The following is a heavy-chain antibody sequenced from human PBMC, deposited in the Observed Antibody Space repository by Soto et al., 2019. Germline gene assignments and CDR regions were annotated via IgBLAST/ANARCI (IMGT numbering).Heavy chain of an antibody. CDR2: ISYDGSNK. Sequence: QVQLVESGGGVVQPGRSLRLSCAASGFNFSSYAMHWVRQAPGKGLEWVAVISYDGSNKYYADSVKGRFTISRDNSKNTLYLQMNSLRAEDTAVYYCARDLTMVRGVITYYFDYWGQGTLVTVSS. V-gene: IGHV3-30-3*01. CDR3: ARDLTMVRGVITYYFDY. J-gene: IGHJ4*02. D-gene: IGHD3-10*01. CDR1: GFNFSSYA.